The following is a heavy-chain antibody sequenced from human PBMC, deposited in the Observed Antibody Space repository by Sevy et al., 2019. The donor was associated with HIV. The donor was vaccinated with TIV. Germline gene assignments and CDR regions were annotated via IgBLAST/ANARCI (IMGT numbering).Heavy chain of an antibody. CDR2: IYYSGTT. J-gene: IGHJ3*02. CDR1: GDSISSVNYY. V-gene: IGHV4-31*03. D-gene: IGHD2-21*01. Sequence: SENLSLTCSVSGDSISSVNYYWSWIRQHPGKGLEWIGYIYYSGTTYYNPSLKSRITISLETSKNQFSLKLSSVTAADTAVYYCAIDGGGESAFDIWGQGTMVTVSS. CDR3: AIDGGGESAFDI.